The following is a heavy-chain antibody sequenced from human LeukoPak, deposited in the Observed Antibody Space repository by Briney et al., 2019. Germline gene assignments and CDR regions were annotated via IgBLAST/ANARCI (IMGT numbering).Heavy chain of an antibody. J-gene: IGHJ6*03. D-gene: IGHD5-18*01. Sequence: SVKVSCKASEYTFTSYDINWVRQAPGQGLEWMGGIIPIFGTANYAQKFQGRVTITADESTSTAYMELSSLRSEDTAVYYCARACPVDTPRDLDYYYYMDVWGKGTTVTVSS. CDR1: EYTFTSYD. V-gene: IGHV1-69*13. CDR2: IIPIFGTA. CDR3: ARACPVDTPRDLDYYYYMDV.